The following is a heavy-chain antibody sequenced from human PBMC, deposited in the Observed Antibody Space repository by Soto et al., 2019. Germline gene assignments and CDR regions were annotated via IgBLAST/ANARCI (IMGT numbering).Heavy chain of an antibody. CDR2: FDPEDGET. CDR1: GYTLTELS. D-gene: IGHD1-1*01. Sequence: GASVKVSCKVSGYTLTELSMHWVRQAPGKGLEWMGGFDPEDGETIYAQKFQGRVTMTEDTSTDTAYMELSSLRSEDTAVYYCARDVRVQLQRGGYYYYAMDVWGQGTTVTVSS. CDR3: ARDVRVQLQRGGYYYYAMDV. J-gene: IGHJ6*02. V-gene: IGHV1-24*01.